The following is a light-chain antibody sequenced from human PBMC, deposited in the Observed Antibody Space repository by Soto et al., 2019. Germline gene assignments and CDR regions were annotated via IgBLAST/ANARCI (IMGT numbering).Light chain of an antibody. V-gene: IGKV1-5*03. J-gene: IGKJ2*01. CDR1: QSISSW. CDR2: KAS. Sequence: DIQLTQSPSSLSASVGDRVTISCRASQSISSWLAWYQQKPGKAPNLVIYKASTSVSGVLSRFSGSGSGTEFTLTINSLQPDDFATYYCQQHISYPYTFGQGTKLQIK. CDR3: QQHISYPYT.